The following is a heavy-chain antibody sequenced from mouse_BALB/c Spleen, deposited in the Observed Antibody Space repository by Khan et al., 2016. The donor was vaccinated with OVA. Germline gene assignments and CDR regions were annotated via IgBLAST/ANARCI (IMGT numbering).Heavy chain of an antibody. CDR2: INPYNGGT. CDR1: GYIFTNYV. J-gene: IGHJ2*01. V-gene: IGHV1S136*01. D-gene: IGHD4-1*01. Sequence: VQLKESGPELVKPGASVKMSCKPSGYIFTNYVLHWVKQKPGQGLEWIGYINPYNGGTKYNEKFKGKATLASDKSSITAYMELSGLTSEDSAVYYCARGNWQSYYFDYWGQGTTLTLSS. CDR3: ARGNWQSYYFDY.